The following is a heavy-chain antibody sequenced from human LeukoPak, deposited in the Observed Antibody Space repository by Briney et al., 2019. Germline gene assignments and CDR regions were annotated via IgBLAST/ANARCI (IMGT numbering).Heavy chain of an antibody. J-gene: IGHJ4*02. D-gene: IGHD6-19*01. V-gene: IGHV3-74*01. CDR1: GVTFRSYS. Sequence: GGSLRLSWAVSGVTFRSYSMNSVRQAPGKGLVWVSRINIDGSSTSYADSVKGRFTISTDNAKNTLYLQINSLRAEHTGVYYCGTGYSGAWYFYYWGQGTLVTVSS. CDR3: GTGYSGAWYFYY. CDR2: INIDGSST.